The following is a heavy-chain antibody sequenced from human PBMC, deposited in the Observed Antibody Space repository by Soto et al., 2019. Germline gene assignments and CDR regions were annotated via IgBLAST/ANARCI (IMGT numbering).Heavy chain of an antibody. CDR3: VKGLRGFWGSGSFDF. CDR1: GFTFSSYA. CDR2: IGSNGGST. J-gene: IGHJ4*02. D-gene: IGHD3-16*01. Sequence: GGSLRLSCSVSGFTFSSYAMHWVRQAPGKGLEYVSAIGSNGGSTYYADSVKGRFTISRANSQNTLYLQMSSLRPEDTAVYYCVKGLRGFWGSGSFDFWGQGTLVTVSS. V-gene: IGHV3-64D*06.